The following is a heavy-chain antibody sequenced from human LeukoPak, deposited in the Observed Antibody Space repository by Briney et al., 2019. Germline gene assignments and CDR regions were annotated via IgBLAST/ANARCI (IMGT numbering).Heavy chain of an antibody. CDR1: GGSISRGGYY. D-gene: IGHD3-22*01. CDR2: IHYPRRT. V-gene: IGHV4-31*03. CDR3: ARESSGYQTYFDS. J-gene: IGHJ4*02. Sequence: SQTLSLTCTVSGGSISRGGYYWTWIRQRPGKGLEWIGYIHYPRRTYYNPSLKSRIIMSVDTSKNQFSLKLSSVTAADTAVYYCARESSGYQTYFDSWGQGILVTVPS.